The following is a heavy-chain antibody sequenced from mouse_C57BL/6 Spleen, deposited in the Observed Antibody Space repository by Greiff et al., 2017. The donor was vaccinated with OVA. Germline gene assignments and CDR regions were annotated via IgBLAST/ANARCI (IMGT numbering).Heavy chain of an antibody. V-gene: IGHV5-9*01. D-gene: IGHD2-4*01. CDR2: ISGGGGNT. J-gene: IGHJ1*03. CDR3: ARHNYDYDNWYFDV. CDR1: GFTFSSYT. Sequence: EVHLVESGGGLVKPGGSLKLSCAASGFTFSSYTMSWVRQTPEKRLEWVATISGGGGNTYYPDSVKGRFTISRDNAKNTLYLQMSSLRSEDTALYYCARHNYDYDNWYFDVWGTGTTVTVSS.